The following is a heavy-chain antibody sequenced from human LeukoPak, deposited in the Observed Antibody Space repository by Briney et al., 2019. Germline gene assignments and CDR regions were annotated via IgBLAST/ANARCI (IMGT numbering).Heavy chain of an antibody. CDR2: INWNGGST. V-gene: IGHV3-20*04. D-gene: IGHD6-13*01. J-gene: IGHJ4*02. Sequence: PGGSLRLSCAASGFTFSNAWMSWVRQAPGKGLEWVSGINWNGGSTGYADSVKGRFTISRDNAKNSLYLQMNSLRAEDTALYYCARDRLGSWYPRYFDYWGQGTLVTVSS. CDR1: GFTFSNAW. CDR3: ARDRLGSWYPRYFDY.